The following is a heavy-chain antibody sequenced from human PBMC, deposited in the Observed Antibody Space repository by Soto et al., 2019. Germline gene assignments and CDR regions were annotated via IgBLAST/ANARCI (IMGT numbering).Heavy chain of an antibody. V-gene: IGHV4-31*01. CDR3: ARGREWGTFDP. CDR1: GASISSGGHY. CDR2: IYHSGTT. Sequence: QVQLQESGPGLVKPSETLSLTCTVSGASISSGGHYWSWFRQPPGKGLEWIGYIYHSGTTYYIPSLRRPSSISVDTSLNPFPLKLDSVAAAGTAGDYLARGREWGTFDPWGQGILVTVSS. J-gene: IGHJ5*02. D-gene: IGHD3-16*01.